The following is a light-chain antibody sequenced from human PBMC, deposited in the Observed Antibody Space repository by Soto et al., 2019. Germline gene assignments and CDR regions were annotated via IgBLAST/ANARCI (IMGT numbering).Light chain of an antibody. CDR2: SNN. V-gene: IGLV1-44*01. CDR1: SSNIGSNT. Sequence: QSVLTQPPSASGTPGQRVTISCSGSSSNIGSNTVNWYQQLPGTAPKLLIYSNNQRPSGVPDRFSGSKSDTSASLAISGLQSADEADYYCAAWDDSLNGWVFGGGTKVTVL. J-gene: IGLJ3*02. CDR3: AAWDDSLNGWV.